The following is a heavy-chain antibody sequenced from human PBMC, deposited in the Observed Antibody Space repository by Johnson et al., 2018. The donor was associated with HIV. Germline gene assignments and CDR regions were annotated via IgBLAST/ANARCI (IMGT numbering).Heavy chain of an antibody. V-gene: IGHV3-66*02. Sequence: VQLVESGGDVVQPGRSLRLSCAAFGFDFNTHNIHWVRQAPGKGLEWVSVIYSGGSTYYADSMKGRFTISRDNSKNTLYLQMNSLRAEDTAVYYCASQRWKQGDAFDIWGQGTMVTVSS. CDR2: IYSGGST. J-gene: IGHJ3*02. CDR3: ASQRWKQGDAFDI. CDR1: GFDFNTHN. D-gene: IGHD4-23*01.